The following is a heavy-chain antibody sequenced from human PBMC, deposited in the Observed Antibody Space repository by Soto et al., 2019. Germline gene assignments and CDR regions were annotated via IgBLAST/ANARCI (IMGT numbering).Heavy chain of an antibody. V-gene: IGHV4-31*03. CDR1: GGSISSGGYY. CDR3: ARGGYCSGGSCYDTEYFQH. CDR2: IYYSGGT. J-gene: IGHJ1*01. D-gene: IGHD2-15*01. Sequence: SETLSLTCTVSGGSISSGGYYWSWIRQHPGRGLEWIGSIYYSGGTYYNPSLKSRLTISVDTSKNHFSLKLSSVTAADTAVYYCARGGYCSGGSCYDTEYFQHWGQGSLVTVSS.